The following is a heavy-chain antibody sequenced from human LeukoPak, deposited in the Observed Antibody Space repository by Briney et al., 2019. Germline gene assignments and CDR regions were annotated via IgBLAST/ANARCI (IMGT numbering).Heavy chain of an antibody. J-gene: IGHJ4*02. CDR2: IYYSGST. Sequence: SQTLSLTCTVSGGSISSGDYYWSWIRQPPGKGLEWIGYIYYSGSTYYNPSLKSRVTISVDTSKNQFSPKLSSVTAADTAVYYCARKNDSSGYYYDYWGQGTLVTVSS. CDR3: ARKNDSSGYYYDY. D-gene: IGHD3-22*01. V-gene: IGHV4-30-4*01. CDR1: GGSISSGDYY.